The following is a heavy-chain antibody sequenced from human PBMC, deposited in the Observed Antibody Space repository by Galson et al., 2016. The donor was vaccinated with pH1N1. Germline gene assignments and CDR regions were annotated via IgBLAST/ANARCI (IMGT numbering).Heavy chain of an antibody. J-gene: IGHJ4*02. CDR3: AREVWLRRGYHIDH. CDR1: GDSVSSRSDT. Sequence: CAISGDSVSSRSDTWNWIRQSPRRGLEWLGSICHRSKWYYEYAPSLQGRLRISPDTSSNQMSLHLNSVTLDDAAVYYCAREVWLRRGYHIDHWGKGSLVTVSS. V-gene: IGHV6-1*01. D-gene: IGHD3-3*01. CDR2: ICHRSKWYY.